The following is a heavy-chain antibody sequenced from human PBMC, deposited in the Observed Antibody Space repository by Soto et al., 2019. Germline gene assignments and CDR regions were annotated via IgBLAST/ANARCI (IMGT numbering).Heavy chain of an antibody. Sequence: PGGSLRLSCAASGFTFSSYGMHWVRQAPGKGLEWVAVISYDGSNKYYADSVKGRFTISRDNSKNTLYLQMNSLRAVDTAVYYCAKSLLGLQFHYYYFGMDVWGQGTTVTVSS. J-gene: IGHJ6*02. CDR2: ISYDGSNK. D-gene: IGHD5-12*01. V-gene: IGHV3-30*18. CDR3: AKSLLGLQFHYYYFGMDV. CDR1: GFTFSSYG.